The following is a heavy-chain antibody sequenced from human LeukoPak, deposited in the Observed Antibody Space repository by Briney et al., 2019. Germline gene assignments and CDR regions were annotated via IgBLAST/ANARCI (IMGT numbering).Heavy chain of an antibody. D-gene: IGHD2-2*01. CDR2: IHYSGRT. J-gene: IGHJ4*02. Sequence: SETLSLTCTVYSGSISSDYWSWIRQHPGKGLEWIGDIHYSGRTNYNPSLNSRVTISVDTSKNQFSLKLRSVTAADTAVYYCATLRGSSSAVFDYWGQGTLVTVSS. V-gene: IGHV4-59*08. CDR3: ATLRGSSSAVFDY. CDR1: SGSISSDY.